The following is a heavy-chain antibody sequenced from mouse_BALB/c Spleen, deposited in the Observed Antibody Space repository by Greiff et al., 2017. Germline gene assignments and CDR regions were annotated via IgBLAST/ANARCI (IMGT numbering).Heavy chain of an antibody. CDR1: GYSITSDYA. D-gene: IGHD1-1*01. J-gene: IGHJ4*01. Sequence: VQLKESGPGLVKPSQSLSLTCTVTGYSITSDYAWNWIRQFPGNKLEWMGYISYSGSTSYNPSLKSRISITRDTSKNQFFLQLNSVTTEDTATYYCAKGVITTVVAKAMDYWGQGTSVTVSS. CDR3: AKGVITTVVAKAMDY. CDR2: ISYSGST. V-gene: IGHV3-2*02.